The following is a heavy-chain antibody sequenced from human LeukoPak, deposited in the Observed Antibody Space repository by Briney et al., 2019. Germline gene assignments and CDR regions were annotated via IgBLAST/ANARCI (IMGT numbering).Heavy chain of an antibody. J-gene: IGHJ4*02. CDR1: GFTFSSYS. V-gene: IGHV3-21*01. CDR3: ARNLPYNYYGSGSYYTAIDY. D-gene: IGHD3-10*01. CDR2: ISSSSSYI. Sequence: GGSLRLSCAASGFTFSSYSMNWVRQAPGKGLEWVSSISSSSSYIYYADLVKGRFTISRDNAKNSLYMQMNSLRAEDTAVYYCARNLPYNYYGSGSYYTAIDYWGQGTLVTVSS.